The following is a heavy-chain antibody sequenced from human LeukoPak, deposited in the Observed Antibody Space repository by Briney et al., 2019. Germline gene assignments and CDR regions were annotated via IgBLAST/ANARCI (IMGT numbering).Heavy chain of an antibody. J-gene: IGHJ3*02. V-gene: IGHV4-34*01. Sequence: PSETLSLTCAVYGGSFSGYHWSWIRQPPGKGLEWIGEINHSGSTNYNPSLKSRVTISVDTSKNQFSLKLSSVTAADTAVYYCARAMIVAIGAFDIWGQGTMVTVSS. CDR3: ARAMIVAIGAFDI. CDR2: INHSGST. CDR1: GGSFSGYH. D-gene: IGHD3-22*01.